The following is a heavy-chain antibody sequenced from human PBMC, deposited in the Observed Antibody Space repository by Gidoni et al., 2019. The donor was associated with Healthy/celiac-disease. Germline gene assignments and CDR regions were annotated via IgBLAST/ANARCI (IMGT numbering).Heavy chain of an antibody. V-gene: IGHV1-69*06. Sequence: QVQLVQSGAAVKKPGSSVKVSCKASGGTFSSYAISWVRQAPGQGLEWMGGIIPIFATANYAQRFQGRVTITADKSTSTAYMELSSLRSEDTAVYYCARDRGIVVVVAATPYYYYGMDVWGQGTTVTVSS. CDR2: IIPIFATA. D-gene: IGHD2-15*01. CDR1: GGTFSSYA. CDR3: ARDRGIVVVVAATPYYYYGMDV. J-gene: IGHJ6*02.